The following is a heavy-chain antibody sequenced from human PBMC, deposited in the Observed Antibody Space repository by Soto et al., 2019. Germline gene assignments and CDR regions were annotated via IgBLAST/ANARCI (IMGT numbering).Heavy chain of an antibody. CDR3: ARVEHCSSTSCRGSNWFDP. Sequence: QVQLQESGPGLVKPSQTLSLTCTVSGGSISSGDYYWSWIRQPPGKGLEWIGYIYYSGSTYYNPSLKSRVTISVDTSKNQFSLKLSCVTAADTAVYCCARVEHCSSTSCRGSNWFDPWGQGTLVTVSS. V-gene: IGHV4-30-4*01. CDR1: GGSISSGDYY. D-gene: IGHD2-2*01. J-gene: IGHJ5*02. CDR2: IYYSGST.